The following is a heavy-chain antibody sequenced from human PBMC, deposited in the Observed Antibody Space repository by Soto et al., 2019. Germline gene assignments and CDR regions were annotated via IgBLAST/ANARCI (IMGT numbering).Heavy chain of an antibody. D-gene: IGHD3-10*01. CDR2: INHSGST. J-gene: IGHJ4*02. CDR3: PRHRGSGSLLDY. V-gene: IGHV4-34*01. Sequence: SETLSLTCAVYGGSFSGYYWSWIRQPPGKGLEWIGDINHSGSTNYNPSLKSRVTISVDTSKNQSSLKLSSVTAADTAVYYCPRHRGSGSLLDYWGRGTLVTVSS. CDR1: GGSFSGYY.